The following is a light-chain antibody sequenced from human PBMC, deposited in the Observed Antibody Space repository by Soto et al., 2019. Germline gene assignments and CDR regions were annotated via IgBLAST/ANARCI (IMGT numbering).Light chain of an antibody. V-gene: IGKV1-39*01. Sequence: DIQMTQSPSSLSASVGDRXTXXXXASQRIDSYLNWYQQKSGKAPNLLIYAASNLHRGVPLRFSGSGSGTDFTLTISSLQPEDFATYYCQQSYSAPLTFGGGTKVDTK. CDR2: AAS. CDR3: QQSYSAPLT. J-gene: IGKJ4*01. CDR1: QRIDSY.